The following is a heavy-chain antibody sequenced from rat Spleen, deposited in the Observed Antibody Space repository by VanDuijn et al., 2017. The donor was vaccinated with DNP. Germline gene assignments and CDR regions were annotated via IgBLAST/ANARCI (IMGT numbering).Heavy chain of an antibody. Sequence: EVKLVESGGGLVQPGRSLKLSCAASGFTFYVYWMGWVRQAPGRGLEWIGEINKDSSIINYAPSLKDKFTISRDNAQNTLTLHMSKLGSEDTAIYYCTRGEDYGSYHFDFWGPGTMVTVSS. D-gene: IGHD1-3*01. CDR1: GFTFYVYW. CDR3: TRGEDYGSYHFDF. CDR2: INKDSSII. V-gene: IGHV4-2*01. J-gene: IGHJ1*01.